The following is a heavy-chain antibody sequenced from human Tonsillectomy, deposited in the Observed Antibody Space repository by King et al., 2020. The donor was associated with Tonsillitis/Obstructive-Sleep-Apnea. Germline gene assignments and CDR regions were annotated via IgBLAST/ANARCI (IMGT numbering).Heavy chain of an antibody. CDR3: ARHRKEAGGFDP. V-gene: IGHV3-33*01. D-gene: IGHD6-19*01. Sequence: VQLVESGGGVVQPGRSLRLSCATSGFTFSSYDMHWVRQAPGKGLEWVAVIWYDGSNKYYTDSVKGRFTISRDNSENTLYLQMNSLRAEDTAVYYCARHRKEAGGFDPWGQGTLVTVSS. CDR1: GFTFSSYD. J-gene: IGHJ5*02. CDR2: IWYDGSNK.